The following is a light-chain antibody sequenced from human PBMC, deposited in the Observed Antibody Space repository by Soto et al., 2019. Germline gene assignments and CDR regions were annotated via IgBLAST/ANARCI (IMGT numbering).Light chain of an antibody. Sequence: SYELTQPPSVSVAPEKTATITCGGDNIGNKRVHWYRQKPGQAPVLVISYDSDRPSGIPERLSGSNSGNTATLTISRVEAGDEADYYCQVWDIMTDNYVFGTGTQLTVL. CDR1: NIGNKR. CDR2: YDS. CDR3: QVWDIMTDNYV. J-gene: IGLJ1*01. V-gene: IGLV3-21*04.